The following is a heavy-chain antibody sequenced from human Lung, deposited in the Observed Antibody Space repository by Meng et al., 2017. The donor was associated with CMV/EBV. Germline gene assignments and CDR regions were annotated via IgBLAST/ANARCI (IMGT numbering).Heavy chain of an antibody. CDR3: ARGYSHRVDY. CDR2: TYYRSKWYN. Sequence: SETLSLXXAISGDSVSSNSVAWNWIRQSPSRGLEWLGRTYYRSKWYNDYAVSVKSRITINPDTSKNQFSLQLKSVTPEDTAVYYCARGYSHRVDYWGQGTLVTVSS. D-gene: IGHD1-1*01. J-gene: IGHJ4*02. CDR1: GDSVSSNSVA. V-gene: IGHV6-1*01.